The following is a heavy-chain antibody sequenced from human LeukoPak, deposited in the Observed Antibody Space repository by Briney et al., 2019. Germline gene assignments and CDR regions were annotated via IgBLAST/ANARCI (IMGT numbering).Heavy chain of an antibody. CDR2: ISYDGGNK. Sequence: GGSLRLSCAAFGITFSSFGMHWVRQAPGKGLEWVALISYDGGNKFYADSVRDRFTISRDNSKNTLFLQMNSLRIEDTAVYYCAKVFEVRGARRPKDYWGQGTLVIVSS. J-gene: IGHJ4*02. V-gene: IGHV3-30*18. D-gene: IGHD3-10*01. CDR3: AKVFEVRGARRPKDY. CDR1: GITFSSFG.